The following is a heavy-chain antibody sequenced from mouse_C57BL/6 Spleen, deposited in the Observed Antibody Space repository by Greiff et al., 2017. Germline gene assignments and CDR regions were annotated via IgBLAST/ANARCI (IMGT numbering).Heavy chain of an antibody. CDR2: ISSGGDYI. CDR1: GFTFSSYA. CDR3: TRDGSNYEGSYFDY. J-gene: IGHJ2*01. D-gene: IGHD2-5*01. Sequence: EVQGVESGEGLVKPGGSLKLSCAASGFTFSSYAMSWVRQTPEKRLEWVAYISSGGDYIYYADTVTGRFTISRDNARNTLYLQMSSLKSEDTAMYYCTRDGSNYEGSYFDYWGQGTTLTVSS. V-gene: IGHV5-9-1*02.